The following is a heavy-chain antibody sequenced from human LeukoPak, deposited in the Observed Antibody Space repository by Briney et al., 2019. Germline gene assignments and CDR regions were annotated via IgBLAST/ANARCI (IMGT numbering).Heavy chain of an antibody. CDR2: IYITGDT. CDR1: GGSVTSYY. J-gene: IGHJ2*01. Sequence: SETLSLTCTVSGGSVTSYYWSWIRQSAGKGLEWIGRIYITGDTTYNPSLKSRVTMSVDMSKNQFSLKLSSMIAADTAVYYCARVSSSWYQDWYFDLWGRGTLVTVPS. CDR3: ARVSSSWYQDWYFDL. D-gene: IGHD6-13*01. V-gene: IGHV4-4*07.